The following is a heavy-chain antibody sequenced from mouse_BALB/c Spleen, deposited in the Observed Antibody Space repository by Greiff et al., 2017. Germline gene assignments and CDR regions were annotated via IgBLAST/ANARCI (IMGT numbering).Heavy chain of an antibody. Sequence: EVKLVESGGGLVQPGGSLRLSCATSGFTFTDYFMSWVRQPPGKALEWLGFIRNKANGYTTEYSASVKGEFTSSRDKSQSILYLQMSTMSAEDSATNYEGKKLHDGYKEDYYAMDDWGQGTSVTVSS. J-gene: IGHJ4*01. CDR2: IRNKANGYTT. CDR3: GKKLHDGYKEDYYAMDD. CDR1: GFTFTDYF. D-gene: IGHD2-3*01. V-gene: IGHV7-3*02.